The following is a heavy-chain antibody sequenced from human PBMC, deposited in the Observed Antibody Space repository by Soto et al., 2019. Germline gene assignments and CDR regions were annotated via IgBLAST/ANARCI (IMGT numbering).Heavy chain of an antibody. CDR2: INHSGST. J-gene: IGHJ4*02. D-gene: IGHD1-20*01. CDR1: GGAFSGYY. CDR3: ARGRTLITGTAFDY. Sequence: LETLSLTCAVYGGAFSGYYWAWIRQPPGKGLEWIGEINHSGSTNYKPSLTSRVTISVDTSKNQLSLKMSSVTAADTAVYYCARGRTLITGTAFDYWGQGTLVTVAS. V-gene: IGHV4-34*01.